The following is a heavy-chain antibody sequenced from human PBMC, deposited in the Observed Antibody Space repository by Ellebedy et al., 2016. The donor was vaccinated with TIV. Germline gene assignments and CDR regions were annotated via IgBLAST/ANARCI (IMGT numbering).Heavy chain of an antibody. Sequence: ASAKVSCKASGYTFTKYGISWVRQAPGQGLEWMGIINPTTGNSNYAQKFQGRVTMTRDTSTSTVYMELSSLRSEDTAVYYCARGDNYYYDSSGYYYTYWGQGTLVTVSS. D-gene: IGHD3-22*01. CDR1: GYTFTKYG. CDR2: INPTTGNS. J-gene: IGHJ4*02. CDR3: ARGDNYYYDSSGYYYTY. V-gene: IGHV1-46*01.